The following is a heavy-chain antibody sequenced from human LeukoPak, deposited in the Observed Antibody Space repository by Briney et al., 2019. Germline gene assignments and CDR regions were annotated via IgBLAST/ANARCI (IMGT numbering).Heavy chain of an antibody. J-gene: IGHJ4*02. CDR1: GFTFSSYE. CDR2: ISSSGSTI. CDR3: ARAPTRSGSSYYFDY. Sequence: GGSLRLSCAASGFTFSSYEMNWVRQAPGKGLEWVSYISSSGSTIYYADSVKGRFTASRDNAKNSLYLQMTSLRAEDTAVYYCARAPTRSGSSYYFDYWGQGTLVTVSS. V-gene: IGHV3-48*03. D-gene: IGHD1-26*01.